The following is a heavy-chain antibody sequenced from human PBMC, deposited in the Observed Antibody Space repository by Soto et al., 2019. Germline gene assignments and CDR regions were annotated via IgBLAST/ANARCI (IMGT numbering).Heavy chain of an antibody. CDR3: ARGTLGVVVRHDAFDI. CDR2: ISSSSSYI. CDR1: GFTFSSYS. V-gene: IGHV3-21*01. Sequence: GGSLRLSCAASGFTFSSYSMNWVRQAPGKGLEWVSSISSSSSYIYYADSVKGRFTISRDNAKNSLYLQMNSLRAEDTAVYYCARGTLGVVVRHDAFDIWGQGTMVTVSS. J-gene: IGHJ3*02. D-gene: IGHD3-3*01.